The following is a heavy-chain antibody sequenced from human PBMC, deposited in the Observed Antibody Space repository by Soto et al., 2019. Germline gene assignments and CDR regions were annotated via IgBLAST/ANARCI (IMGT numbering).Heavy chain of an antibody. D-gene: IGHD3-3*01. CDR1: GFTFSSYG. Sequence: GGSLRLSCAASGFTFSSYGMHWVRQAPGKGLEWVAVIWYDGSNKYYADSVKGRFTISRDNSKNTLYLQMNSLRAEDTAVYYCARDGEEGIFGVVTHYYYYMDVWGKGTTVTVSS. CDR3: ARDGEEGIFGVVTHYYYYMDV. J-gene: IGHJ6*03. CDR2: IWYDGSNK. V-gene: IGHV3-33*01.